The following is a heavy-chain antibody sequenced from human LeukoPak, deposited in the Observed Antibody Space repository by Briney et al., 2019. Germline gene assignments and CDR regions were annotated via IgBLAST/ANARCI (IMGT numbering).Heavy chain of an antibody. J-gene: IGHJ4*02. V-gene: IGHV1-8*01. CDR2: MNPNSGNT. D-gene: IGHD3-10*01. CDR3: ARVMVRGVTKIPALHY. Sequence: GASVKVSCKASGYTFTSYDINWVRQATGQGLEWMGWMNPNSGNTGYAQKFQGRVTMTRNTSISTAYMELSSLRSEDTAVYYCARVMVRGVTKIPALHYWGQGTLVTVSS. CDR1: GYTFTSYD.